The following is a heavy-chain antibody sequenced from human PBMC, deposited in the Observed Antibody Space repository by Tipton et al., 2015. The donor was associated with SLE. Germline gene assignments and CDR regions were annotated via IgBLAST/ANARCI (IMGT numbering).Heavy chain of an antibody. V-gene: IGHV4-39*07. CDR1: GASIGSSSSS. CDR3: ARKTHFWSGSPFDY. D-gene: IGHD3-3*02. J-gene: IGHJ4*02. Sequence: TLSLTCIVSGASIGSSSSSWAWIRQSPNKGLEWIGNIYYDGNTYYNPSLKSRVTISADTSKNVFSLRLSSVTAADTALYYCARKTHFWSGSPFDYWGQGTLVTVSS. CDR2: IYYDGNT.